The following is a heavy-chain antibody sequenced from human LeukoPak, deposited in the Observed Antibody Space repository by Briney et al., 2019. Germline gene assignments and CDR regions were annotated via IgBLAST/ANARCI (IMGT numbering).Heavy chain of an antibody. V-gene: IGHV3-7*01. CDR2: IKQDGSEK. CDR3: GGDNCRCGCYSGVSFDI. J-gene: IGHJ3*02. D-gene: IGHD2-21*02. CDR1: GFIFNTCW. Sequence: GGSLRLSCVASGFIFNTCWKFWVRQAPGKGLELVANIKQDGSEKYYVDSVKGRFTISRDNAKNSLYLQVNSLRAEDTAVYYCGGDNCRCGCYSGVSFDIWGQGTMVTVSS.